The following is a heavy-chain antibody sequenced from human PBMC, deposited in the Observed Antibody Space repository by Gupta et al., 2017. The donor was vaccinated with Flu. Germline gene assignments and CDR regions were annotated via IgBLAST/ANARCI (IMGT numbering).Heavy chain of an antibody. CDR3: ARGSHASRYRCFDS. Sequence: RHTPGKGLEWVATITYDGSVKDYVDSVKGRFTISRDSAKNSLYLQMNGLRVEDTAVYYCARGSHASRYRCFDSWGQGTLVTVSS. V-gene: IGHV3-7*01. D-gene: IGHD2-2*01. J-gene: IGHJ5*01. CDR2: ITYDGSVK.